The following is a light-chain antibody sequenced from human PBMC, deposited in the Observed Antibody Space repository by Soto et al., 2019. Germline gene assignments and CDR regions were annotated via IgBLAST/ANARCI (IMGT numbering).Light chain of an antibody. V-gene: IGLV2-23*01. CDR3: CSYAAGSTSVV. CDR1: SSDVGNYKL. J-gene: IGLJ2*01. Sequence: QSALTQPASVSGSPGQSITISCTGTSSDVGNYKLVSWYQQHPGKAPQLMIYDGSERPSGVSNRFSGSKSGNTDSLTISGTQAEDQADYDWCSYAAGSTSVVFGRGTKLTVL. CDR2: DGS.